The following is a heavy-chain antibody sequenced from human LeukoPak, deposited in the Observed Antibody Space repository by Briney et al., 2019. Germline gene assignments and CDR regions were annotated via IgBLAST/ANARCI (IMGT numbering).Heavy chain of an antibody. V-gene: IGHV3-53*01. D-gene: IGHD3-22*01. Sequence: GGSLRLSCAASGFTVSSIHMVWVRQAPGKGLEWVSVTYTGGNSYYADSVKGRFIISRDISKNTLYLQMNSLRAEDSALYYCARGGRGSAAVVAPRSFDIWGQGTMVTVPS. CDR2: TYTGGNS. CDR3: ARGGRGSAAVVAPRSFDI. J-gene: IGHJ3*02. CDR1: GFTVSSIH.